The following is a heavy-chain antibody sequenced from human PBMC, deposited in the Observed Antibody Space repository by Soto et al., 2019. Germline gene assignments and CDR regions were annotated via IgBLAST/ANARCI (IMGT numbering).Heavy chain of an antibody. CDR3: ARGFLYSNYEPFDV. D-gene: IGHD4-4*01. CDR2: ISGSGGST. V-gene: IGHV3-23*01. J-gene: IGHJ4*01. CDR1: GFTFSSYA. Sequence: GGSLRLSCAASGFTFSSYAMSWVRQPPGKGLEWVSAISGSGGSTYYADSVKGRFTISRDNSKNTLYMQMTSLRAEDTSVYYCARGFLYSNYEPFDVWGQGTLVTVSS.